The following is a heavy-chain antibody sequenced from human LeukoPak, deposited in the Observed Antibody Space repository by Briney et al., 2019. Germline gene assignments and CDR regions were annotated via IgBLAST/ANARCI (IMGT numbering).Heavy chain of an antibody. CDR1: GFTFEDYA. V-gene: IGHV3-43*02. J-gene: IGHJ5*02. Sequence: GGSLRLSCAASGFTFEDYAMHWVRQAPGKGLEWVSLISGDGGSTYYADSVKGRFTISRDNSKNSLYLQMNSLRTEDTALYYCAKDITDYYGSGSFDPWGQGTLVTVSS. D-gene: IGHD3-10*01. CDR2: ISGDGGST. CDR3: AKDITDYYGSGSFDP.